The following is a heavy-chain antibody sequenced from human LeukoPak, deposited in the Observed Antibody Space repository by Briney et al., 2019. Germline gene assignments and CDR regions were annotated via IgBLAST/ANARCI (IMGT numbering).Heavy chain of an antibody. D-gene: IGHD6-13*01. V-gene: IGHV3-74*01. CDR3: ARVGYTNTWYVDY. CDR2: INSDGSST. CDR1: VFTFSNYF. J-gene: IGHJ4*02. Sequence: PGGSLRLSCAASVFTFSNYFMHWVRQARAKGLVWVSSINSDGSSTNYADSVKGRFTISRDNAKNTLYLQMKSLRAEDTAVYYCARVGYTNTWYVDYWGQGTMVTVSS.